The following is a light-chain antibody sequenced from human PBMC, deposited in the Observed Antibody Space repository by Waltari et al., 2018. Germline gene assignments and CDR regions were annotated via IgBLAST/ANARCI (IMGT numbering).Light chain of an antibody. CDR3: CSYAGSSTFEV. V-gene: IGLV2-23*03. CDR1: SSDVGSYNL. J-gene: IGLJ2*01. Sequence: QSALTQPASVSGSPGQSITISCTGTSSDVGSYNLVSWYQQHPGKAPKLMIYEGSKRRSGVSNRFSGAKAGNTASLGISGLQAEDEADYYCCSYAGSSTFEVFGGGTKLTVL. CDR2: EGS.